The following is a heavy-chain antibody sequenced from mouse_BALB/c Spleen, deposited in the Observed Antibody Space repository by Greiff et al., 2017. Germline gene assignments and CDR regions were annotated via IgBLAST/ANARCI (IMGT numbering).Heavy chain of an antibody. Sequence: QVQLQQPGAELVMPGASVKMSCKASGYTFTDYWMHWVKQRPGQGLEWIGAIDTSDSYTSYNQKFKGKATLTVDESSSTAYMQLSSLTSEDSAVYYCARYSLGFPFAYWGQGTLVTVSA. CDR3: ARYSLGFPFAY. J-gene: IGHJ3*01. D-gene: IGHD6-2*01. V-gene: IGHV1-69*01. CDR1: GYTFTDYW. CDR2: IDTSDSYT.